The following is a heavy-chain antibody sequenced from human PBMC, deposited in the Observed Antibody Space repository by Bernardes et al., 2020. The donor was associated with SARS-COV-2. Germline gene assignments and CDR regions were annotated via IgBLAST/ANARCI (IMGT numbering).Heavy chain of an antibody. CDR3: ARIPLDGHDAGPFDI. D-gene: IGHD5-12*01. Sequence: SETLSLTCTVSGDSISANYWSWVRQPPGKGLDWIGYVYYNGNTNYNPSLKSRLTISVDTSRNQFSLKLSPVTAADTAIYYCARIPLDGHDAGPFDIWGQGILVTVPS. CDR2: VYYNGNT. V-gene: IGHV4-59*01. J-gene: IGHJ3*02. CDR1: GDSISANY.